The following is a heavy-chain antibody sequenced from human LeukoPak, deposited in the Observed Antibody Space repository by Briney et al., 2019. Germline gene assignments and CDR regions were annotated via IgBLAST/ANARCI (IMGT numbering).Heavy chain of an antibody. CDR2: IYSGGRI. J-gene: IGHJ4*02. Sequence: GGSLRLSCAASGFTVSSNYMSWVRQAPGKGLEWVSVIYSGGRIYYADSVKGRFTISRDNSKNTLYLQMNSLRAEDTAVYYCARDSGSTMSFDYWGQGILVTVSS. D-gene: IGHD1-7*01. CDR1: GFTVSSNY. V-gene: IGHV3-53*01. CDR3: ARDSGSTMSFDY.